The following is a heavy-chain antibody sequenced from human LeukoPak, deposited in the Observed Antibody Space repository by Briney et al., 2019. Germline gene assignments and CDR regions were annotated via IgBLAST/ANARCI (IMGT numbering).Heavy chain of an antibody. J-gene: IGHJ4*02. Sequence: SQTLSLTCAISGDSVSSNSVAWNWIRQSPSRGLEWLGRTYYMSKWYNDYAVSVKSRITINPDTSKNQFSLQLNSVTPEDTAVYYCAREVGYCSGGTCHRDSCWGQGTLVTVSS. V-gene: IGHV6-1*01. CDR3: AREVGYCSGGTCHRDSC. CDR1: GDSVSSNSVA. D-gene: IGHD2-15*01. CDR2: TYYMSKWYN.